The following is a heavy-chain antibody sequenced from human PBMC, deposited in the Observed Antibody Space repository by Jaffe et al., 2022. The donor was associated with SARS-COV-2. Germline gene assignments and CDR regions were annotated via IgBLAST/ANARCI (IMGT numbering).Heavy chain of an antibody. Sequence: QVQLVESGGGVVQPGRSLRLSCAASGFTFSSYGMHWVRQAPGKGLEWVAVIWYDGSNKYYIDSVKGRFTISRDNSKNTLYLQMNSLRAEDTAVYYCARDRRGSSNQAMPTYYYYYGMDVWGQGTTVTVSS. D-gene: IGHD6-13*01. CDR2: IWYDGSNK. CDR1: GFTFSSYG. CDR3: ARDRRGSSNQAMPTYYYYYGMDV. J-gene: IGHJ6*02. V-gene: IGHV3-33*01.